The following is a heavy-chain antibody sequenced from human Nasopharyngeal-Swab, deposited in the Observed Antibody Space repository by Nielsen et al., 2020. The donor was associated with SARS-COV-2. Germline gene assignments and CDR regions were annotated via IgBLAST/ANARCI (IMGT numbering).Heavy chain of an antibody. CDR3: ARDRYWNDGAFDI. CDR1: GFTFSSYS. Sequence: GESLKISCAASGFTFSSYSMNWVRQAPGKGLEWVSYISSSSSTIYNADSVKGRFTISRDNAKNSLYLQMNSLRDEDTAVYYCARDRYWNDGAFDIWGQGTMVTASS. CDR2: ISSSSSTI. J-gene: IGHJ3*02. V-gene: IGHV3-48*02. D-gene: IGHD1-1*01.